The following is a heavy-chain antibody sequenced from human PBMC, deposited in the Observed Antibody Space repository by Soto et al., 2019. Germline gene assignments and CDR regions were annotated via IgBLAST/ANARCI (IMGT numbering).Heavy chain of an antibody. J-gene: IGHJ5*02. CDR3: VRGGGGGLFDP. CDR1: GFTFNIYG. CDR2: ISYDGSNQ. Sequence: GGSLRLSCAASGFTFNIYGMHWVLQAPDQGLEWVALISYDGSNQYYADSVKGRFTISRDNAKRSLYLQMVSLTAEDMAIYYCVRGGGGGLFDPWGQGSMVTAPQ. D-gene: IGHD2-15*01. V-gene: IGHV3-30*03.